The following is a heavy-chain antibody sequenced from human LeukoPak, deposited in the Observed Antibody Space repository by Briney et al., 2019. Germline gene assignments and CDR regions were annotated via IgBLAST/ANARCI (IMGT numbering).Heavy chain of an antibody. CDR3: AKGRGFRVWDPWDN. CDR2: ISSSGSTI. Sequence: GGSLRLSCAASGFTFSSYEMNWVRQAPGKGLEWVSYISSSGSTIYYADSVKGRFTISRDNSKNTLFLEMNSLRVEDTAVYYCAKGRGFRVWDPWDNWGQGTLITVSS. J-gene: IGHJ4*02. D-gene: IGHD3-16*01. CDR1: GFTFSSYE. V-gene: IGHV3-48*03.